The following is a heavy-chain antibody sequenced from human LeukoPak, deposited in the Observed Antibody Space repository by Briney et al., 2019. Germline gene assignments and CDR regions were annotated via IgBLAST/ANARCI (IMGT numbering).Heavy chain of an antibody. D-gene: IGHD3-22*01. Sequence: SETLSLTCAVYGGSFSGYYWSWIRQPPGKGLEWIGEINHSGSTNYNPSLKSRVTISVDTSKNQFSLKLSSVTAADTAVYYCARTLGYYDSSGYYIDYWGQGTLVTVSS. CDR3: ARTLGYYDSSGYYIDY. J-gene: IGHJ4*02. CDR2: INHSGST. V-gene: IGHV4-34*01. CDR1: GGSFSGYY.